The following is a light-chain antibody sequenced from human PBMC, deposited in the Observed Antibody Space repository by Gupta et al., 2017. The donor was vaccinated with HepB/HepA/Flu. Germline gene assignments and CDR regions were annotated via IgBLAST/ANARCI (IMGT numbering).Light chain of an antibody. CDR2: DAS. V-gene: IGKV3-11*01. CDR1: QMVSSY. Sequence: EIVLTQSPATLSLSLGERATLLCRASQMVSSYLAWYQQKPGQAPRLLIYDASNRATGIAARFSGSGSVTVFTLAIDSLKPEVFAVYYCQRRSNWLSFGGGTKVEIK. CDR3: QRRSNWLS. J-gene: IGKJ4*02.